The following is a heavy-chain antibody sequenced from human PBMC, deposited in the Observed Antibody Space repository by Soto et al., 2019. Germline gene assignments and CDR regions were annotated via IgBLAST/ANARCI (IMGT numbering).Heavy chain of an antibody. V-gene: IGHV3-23*01. CDR2: ITNSGST. CDR3: ARTDKFNSQSSGWGKGFDY. J-gene: IGHJ4*02. Sequence: CGSLRLSSKASGCNFRNYAMTWILQAPGKGLEWVSTITNSGSTYYGDTVRGRFTISRDNSKTTVYLQMNSLRAEDTAIYYCARTDKFNSQSSGWGKGFDYWGQGTLVTVSS. D-gene: IGHD6-19*01. CDR1: GCNFRNYA.